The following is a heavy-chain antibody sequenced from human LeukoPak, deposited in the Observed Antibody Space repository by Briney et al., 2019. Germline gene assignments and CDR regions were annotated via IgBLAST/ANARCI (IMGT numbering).Heavy chain of an antibody. CDR1: GFTFSSYG. CDR3: ARDLGLIAVASIYYYYYGMDV. Sequence: GRSLRLSCAASGFTFSSYGMHWVRQAPGKGLEWVAVIWYDGSNKYYADSVKGRFTISRDNSKNTLYLQMNSLRAEDTAVYYCARDLGLIAVASIYYYYYGMDVWGQGTTVTVSS. J-gene: IGHJ6*02. D-gene: IGHD6-19*01. V-gene: IGHV3-33*01. CDR2: IWYDGSNK.